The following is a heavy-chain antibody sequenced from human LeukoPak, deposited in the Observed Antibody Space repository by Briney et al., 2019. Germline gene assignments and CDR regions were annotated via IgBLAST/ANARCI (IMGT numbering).Heavy chain of an antibody. CDR2: IKSKTDGGTT. J-gene: IGHJ4*02. V-gene: IGHV3-15*01. D-gene: IGHD2-15*01. Sequence: GGSLRLSCAASGFTFSNAWMSWVRQAPGKGLEWGGRIKSKTDGGTTDYGAPVKGRFTISRDDSKNTLYLQMNSLKTEDTAVYYCTTARGFLDYWGQGTLVTVSS. CDR3: TTARGFLDY. CDR1: GFTFSNAW.